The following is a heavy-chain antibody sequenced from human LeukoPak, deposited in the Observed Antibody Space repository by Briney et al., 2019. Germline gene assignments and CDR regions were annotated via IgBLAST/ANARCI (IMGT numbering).Heavy chain of an antibody. V-gene: IGHV3-74*01. CDR1: GFTFSSYW. Sequence: GGSLRLSCAASGFTFSSYWMHWVRQAPGKGLVWVSRINSDGSSTSYADSVKGRFTISRDNAKNTLYLQMNSLRAEDTAAYYCARAASSSSHVGFDYWGQGTLVTVSS. CDR2: INSDGSST. CDR3: ARAASSSSHVGFDY. D-gene: IGHD6-6*01. J-gene: IGHJ4*02.